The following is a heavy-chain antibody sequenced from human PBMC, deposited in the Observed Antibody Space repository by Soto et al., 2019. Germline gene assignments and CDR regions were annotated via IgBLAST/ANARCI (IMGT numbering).Heavy chain of an antibody. CDR1: GGSISSYY. CDR3: ARDAGVVVTGPRYYFDY. J-gene: IGHJ4*02. Sequence: SETLSLTCTVSGGSISSYYWSWIRQPPGKGLEWIGYIYYSGSTNYNPSLKSRVTISVDTSKNQFSLKLSSVTAADTAVYYCARDAGVVVTGPRYYFDYWGQGTLVTVSS. CDR2: IYYSGST. V-gene: IGHV4-59*01. D-gene: IGHD3-22*01.